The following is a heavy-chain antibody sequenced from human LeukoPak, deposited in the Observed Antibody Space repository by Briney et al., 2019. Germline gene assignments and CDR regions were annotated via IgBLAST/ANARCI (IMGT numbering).Heavy chain of an antibody. D-gene: IGHD4-17*01. Sequence: GGPLRHSCAASGPTFSSHWMSWVRQAAGKGLDRVANLKQDGSEKYYVDSVKGRLTIYRDNAKKSLYLQMNSLRGEDTAVYYCARTTYGDYAGRYYYYMDVWGKGTTVTVSS. CDR3: ARTTYGDYAGRYYYYMDV. CDR2: LKQDGSEK. V-gene: IGHV3-7*01. J-gene: IGHJ6*03. CDR1: GPTFSSHW.